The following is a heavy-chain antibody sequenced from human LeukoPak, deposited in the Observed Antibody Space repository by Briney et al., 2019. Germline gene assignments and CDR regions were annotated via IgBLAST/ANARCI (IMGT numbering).Heavy chain of an antibody. CDR1: GFSINIFS. D-gene: IGHD2-15*01. CDR2: ISHDGSIA. J-gene: IGHJ1*01. V-gene: IGHV3-48*01. CDR3: ARTTGYCSGGNCYRYFQK. Sequence: PGGSLRLSCVATGFSINIFSMDWVRQTPGKGLEWISYISHDGSIAYYADSVKGRFTISRDNAKNSLYLQMNSLRAEDTAVYYCARTTGYCSGGNCYRYFQKWGQGTLVTVSS.